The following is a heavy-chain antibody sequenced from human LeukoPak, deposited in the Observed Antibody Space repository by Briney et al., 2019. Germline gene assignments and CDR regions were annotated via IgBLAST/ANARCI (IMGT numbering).Heavy chain of an antibody. V-gene: IGHV1-69*02. D-gene: IGHD3-3*01. CDR3: AQYDFWSGYLADDAFDI. Sequence: SVKVSCKASGGTFSSYTISWVRQAPGQGLEWMGRIIPILGIANYAQKFQGRVTITADKSTSTAYMELSSLRSEDTAVYYCAQYDFWSGYLADDAFDIWGQGAMVTVSS. CDR2: IIPILGIA. CDR1: GGTFSSYT. J-gene: IGHJ3*02.